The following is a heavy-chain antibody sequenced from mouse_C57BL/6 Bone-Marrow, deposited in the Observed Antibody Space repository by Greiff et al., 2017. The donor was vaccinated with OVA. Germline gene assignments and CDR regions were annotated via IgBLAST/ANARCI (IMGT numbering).Heavy chain of an antibody. CDR3: TTSGATVVYFDY. J-gene: IGHJ2*01. D-gene: IGHD1-1*01. V-gene: IGHV14-4*01. CDR1: GFNIKDDY. Sequence: EVHLVESGAELVRPGASVKLSCTASGFNIKDDYMHWVKQRPEQGLEWIGWIDPENGDTEYASKFQGKATITADTSSNTAYLQLSSLTSEDTAVYYCTTSGATVVYFDYWGQGTTLTVSS. CDR2: IDPENGDT.